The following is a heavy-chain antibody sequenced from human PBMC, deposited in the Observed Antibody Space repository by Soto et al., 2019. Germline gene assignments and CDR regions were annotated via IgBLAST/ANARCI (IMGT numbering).Heavy chain of an antibody. D-gene: IGHD2-2*01. CDR3: AKDTSIAPYYRHV. J-gene: IGHJ6*03. CDR2: ITGSTGTT. V-gene: IGHV3-23*01. CDR1: GFTFSNFA. Sequence: EVQVLESGGGSVQPGGSLRLSCAASGFTFSNFAMSWVRHAPGKGLEWVSEITGSTGTTYYADSVRGRFIISSDNSQNTLHLQMSSPRPEDTAVYYCAKDTSIAPYYRHVSGKGTTVTVSS.